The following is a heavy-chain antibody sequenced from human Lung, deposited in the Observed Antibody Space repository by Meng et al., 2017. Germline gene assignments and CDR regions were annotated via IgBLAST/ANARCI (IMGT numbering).Heavy chain of an antibody. J-gene: IGHJ4*02. CDR3: TWDDKAVSDY. Sequence: EVHLVESVGDLVKPGGSLRPSCAASGFYFSNAWMSWVRQAPGKGLEWVGRIKSNTDGGTTEYAAPVTGRFTISRDDSKSTLNLHLSGLRTDDTGVYYCTWDDKAVSDYWGQGTLVTVSS. CDR1: GFYFSNAW. D-gene: IGHD3-9*01. CDR2: IKSNTDGGTT. V-gene: IGHV3-15*01.